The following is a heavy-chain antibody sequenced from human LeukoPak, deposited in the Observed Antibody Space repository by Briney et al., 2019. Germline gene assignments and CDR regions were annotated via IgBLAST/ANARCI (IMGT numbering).Heavy chain of an antibody. V-gene: IGHV1-2*02. Sequence: GASVKVSCKASGYTFTGYYMHWVRQAPGQGLEWMGWINPNSGGTNYAQKFQGRVTMTRDTSISTAYLQWSSLKASDTAMYYCARHEAVAGTCLDYWGQGTLVTVSS. D-gene: IGHD6-19*01. CDR3: ARHEAVAGTCLDY. CDR2: INPNSGGT. J-gene: IGHJ4*02. CDR1: GYTFTGYY.